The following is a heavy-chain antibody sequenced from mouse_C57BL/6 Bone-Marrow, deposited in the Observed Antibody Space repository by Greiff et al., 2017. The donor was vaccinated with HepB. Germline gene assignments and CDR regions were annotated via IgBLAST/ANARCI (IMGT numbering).Heavy chain of an antibody. CDR2: INYDGSST. J-gene: IGHJ2*01. D-gene: IGHD2-10*01. Sequence: EVQLVESEGGLVQPGSSMKLSCTASGFTFSDYYMAWVRQVPEKGLEWVANINYDGSSTYYLDSLKSRFIISRDNAKNILYLQMSSLKSEDTATYYCARDSLLSYFDYWGQGTTLTVSS. CDR3: ARDSLLSYFDY. CDR1: GFTFSDYY. V-gene: IGHV5-16*01.